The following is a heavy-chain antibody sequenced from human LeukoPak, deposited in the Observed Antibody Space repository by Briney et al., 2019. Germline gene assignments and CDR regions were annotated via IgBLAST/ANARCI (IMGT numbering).Heavy chain of an antibody. CDR1: GYTFTSYD. V-gene: IGHV1-18*01. CDR3: ARVRSRDPYYYDSSGSSKDAFDI. J-gene: IGHJ3*02. Sequence: ASVKVSCKAPGYTFTSYDISWVRQAPGQGLEWMGWISAYNGNTTYAQKLQGRVTMTTDTSTSTAYMELRSLRSDDTAVYYCARVRSRDPYYYDSSGSSKDAFDIWGRGTMVTVSS. CDR2: ISAYNGNT. D-gene: IGHD3-22*01.